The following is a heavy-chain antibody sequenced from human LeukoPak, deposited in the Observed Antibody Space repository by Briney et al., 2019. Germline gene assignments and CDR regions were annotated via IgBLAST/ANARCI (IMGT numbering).Heavy chain of an antibody. CDR1: GGTFSSYA. V-gene: IGHV1-69*13. J-gene: IGHJ4*02. D-gene: IGHD6-13*01. CDR3: ARGYFGYSSSWHLGY. CDR2: IIPIFGTA. Sequence: ASVKVSCKASGGTFSSYAISWVRQAPGQGLEWMGGIIPIFGTANYAQKFQGRVTITADESTSTAYMELSSLRSEDTAVYYCARGYFGYSSSWHLGYWGQGTLVTVSS.